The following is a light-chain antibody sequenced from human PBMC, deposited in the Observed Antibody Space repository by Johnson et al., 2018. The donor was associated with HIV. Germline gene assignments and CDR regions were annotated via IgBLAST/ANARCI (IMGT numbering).Light chain of an antibody. CDR3: ATWDRSLSAGGV. J-gene: IGLJ1*01. Sequence: QSVLTQPPSVSAAPGQKVTISCSGSSSNIGNNYVSWYRQLPGTAPKLLIYENTQRPSGIPDRFSGSQSGASATLGNPGLQTGDEADYYCATWDRSLSAGGVFGTGTKVTVL. V-gene: IGLV1-51*02. CDR2: ENT. CDR1: SSNIGNNY.